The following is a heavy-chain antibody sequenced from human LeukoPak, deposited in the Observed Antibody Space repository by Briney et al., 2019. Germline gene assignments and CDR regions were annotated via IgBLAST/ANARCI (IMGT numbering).Heavy chain of an antibody. Sequence: GGSLRLSCAASGFTFSSCAMSWVRQAPGKGLEWVSAISGSGGSTHHADSVKGRFTISRDNSKNTLYLQMNSLRAEDTAVYYCAKDRGYDFWSGYYIFDYWGQGTLVTVSS. D-gene: IGHD3-3*01. V-gene: IGHV3-23*01. CDR1: GFTFSSCA. CDR3: AKDRGYDFWSGYYIFDY. J-gene: IGHJ4*02. CDR2: ISGSGGST.